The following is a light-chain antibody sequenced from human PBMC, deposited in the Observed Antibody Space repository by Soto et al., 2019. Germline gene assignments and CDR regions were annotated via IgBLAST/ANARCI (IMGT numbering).Light chain of an antibody. V-gene: IGKV3-20*01. J-gene: IGKJ1*01. CDR2: GAS. CDR3: QQFDSSVT. Sequence: IVLTQSTGSLSLSPGERATLSCRASQSVSSTFFAWYQQRPGQAPRLLMYGASSRATGIPERFSGSGSGTDFTLTISRLEPEDFAVYYCQQFDSSVTFGQGTKVESK. CDR1: QSVSSTF.